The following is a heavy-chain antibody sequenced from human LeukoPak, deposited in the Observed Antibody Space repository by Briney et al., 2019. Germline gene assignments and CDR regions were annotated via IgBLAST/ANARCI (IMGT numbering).Heavy chain of an antibody. CDR2: IYPGDSET. D-gene: IGHD5-24*01. CDR1: GASFAHYW. J-gene: IGHJ4*02. CDR3: ARYNRDGYNAMGAHDF. Sequence: GESLKISCKPSGASFAHYWIGWVRQLPGKGLEWMGIIYPGDSETRYSPSFQGQVTFSADKSISTAYLQWSSLKASDSAMYYCARYNRDGYNAMGAHDFWGQGTLVTVSS. V-gene: IGHV5-51*01.